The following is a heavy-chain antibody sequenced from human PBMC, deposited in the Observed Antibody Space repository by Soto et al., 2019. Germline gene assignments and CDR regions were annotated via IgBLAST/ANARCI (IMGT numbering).Heavy chain of an antibody. J-gene: IGHJ4*02. Sequence: SETLSLTCTVSGDSVSSANYYWGWIRQPPGKGLEWIGYIYYTGSTNYNASLKSRFTISRDNAKNSLYLQMNSLRAEDTAVYYCARDMGTHFDYWGQGTLVTVSS. CDR2: IYYTGST. CDR1: GDSVSSANYY. D-gene: IGHD7-27*01. V-gene: IGHV4-61*01. CDR3: ARDMGTHFDY.